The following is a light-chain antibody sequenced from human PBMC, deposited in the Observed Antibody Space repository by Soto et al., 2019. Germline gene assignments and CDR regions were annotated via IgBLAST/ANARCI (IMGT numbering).Light chain of an antibody. J-gene: IGKJ1*01. CDR3: QKYNSAPRT. CDR1: QGINTY. CDR2: AAS. Sequence: DIQMTQSPSSLSASVGDRVTITCRASQGINTYLAWYQQKPGRAPQLLIYAASALHSGVPSRFSGSGSGTDFTLTSASLQPEDVATYYCQKYNSAPRTFGQGTKVEIK. V-gene: IGKV1-27*01.